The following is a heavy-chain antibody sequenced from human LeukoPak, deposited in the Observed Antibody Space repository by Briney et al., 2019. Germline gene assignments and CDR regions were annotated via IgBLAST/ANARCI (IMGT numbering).Heavy chain of an antibody. D-gene: IGHD2-8*02. J-gene: IGHJ6*03. CDR1: EFSISHYA. CDR3: SKAPLGACAGAVCYYLDV. CDR2: DTSSTTST. Sequence: PGGSLRLSCTASEFSISHYAMSWVRQAPGKGLEWVSADTSSTTSTYYASSGRGRFTISRDNSMNTLYLQMNSLRADDTAVYYCSKAPLGACAGAVCYYLDVWGKGTTVIVSS. V-gene: IGHV3-23*01.